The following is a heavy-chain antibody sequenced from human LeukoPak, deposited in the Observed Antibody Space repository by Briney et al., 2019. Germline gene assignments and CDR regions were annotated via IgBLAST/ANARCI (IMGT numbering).Heavy chain of an antibody. CDR1: GFTFSSYE. D-gene: IGHD2-15*01. J-gene: IGHJ3*02. V-gene: IGHV3-48*03. Sequence: TGGSLRLSCAASGFTFSSYEMNWVRQAPGKGLEWVSYISRSGSTIYYADSVKGRFTISRDNAENSLYLQMNSLRAEDTAVYYCARDFHRAAAATGAFDIWGQGTMVTVSS. CDR2: ISRSGSTI. CDR3: ARDFHRAAAATGAFDI.